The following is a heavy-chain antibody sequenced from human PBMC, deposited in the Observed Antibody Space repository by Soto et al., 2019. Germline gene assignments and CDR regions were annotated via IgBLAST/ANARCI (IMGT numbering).Heavy chain of an antibody. D-gene: IGHD5-18*01. J-gene: IGHJ5*02. CDR1: GFTVSSNY. CDR3: ARDLTVDTAMVWWFDP. V-gene: IGHV3-53*05. CDR2: FYSGGST. Sequence: GGSLRLSCAASGFTVSSNYMIWVRQAPGKGLEWVSVFYSGGSTYYADSVKGRFTISRDNSKNTLYLQMNSLRAEDTAVYYCARDLTVDTAMVWWFDPWGQGTLVTVSS.